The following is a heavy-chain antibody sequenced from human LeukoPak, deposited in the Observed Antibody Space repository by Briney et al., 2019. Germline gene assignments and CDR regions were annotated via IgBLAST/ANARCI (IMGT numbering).Heavy chain of an antibody. CDR1: GGTFRDYP. CDR2: IYPRDGST. V-gene: IGHV1-46*01. J-gene: IGHJ4*01. CDR3: ARDQEGFDY. Sequence: ASVKVSCKASGGTFRDYPLSWVRQAPGQGLEWMGMIYPRDGSTSYAQKFQGRVTVTRDTSTSTVHMELSGLRSEDTAVYYCARDQEGFDYWGQGTLVTVSS.